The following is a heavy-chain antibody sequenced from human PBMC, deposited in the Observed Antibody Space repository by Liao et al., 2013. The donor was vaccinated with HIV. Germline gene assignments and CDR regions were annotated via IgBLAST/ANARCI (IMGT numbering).Heavy chain of an antibody. V-gene: IGHV4-4*07. J-gene: IGHJ4*02. CDR2: IYNSGST. D-gene: IGHD3-22*01. CDR1: GGSISNYH. Sequence: QVQLQESGPGLVKPSETLSLTCTVSGGSISNYHWSWIRQPAGKGLEWIGRIYNSGSTNSNPSLRSRVTMSVDTSKNQFSLKLTSVSAADTAVYYCATQWGSGYDPFDDWGQGTLVTVSS. CDR3: ATQWGSGYDPFDD.